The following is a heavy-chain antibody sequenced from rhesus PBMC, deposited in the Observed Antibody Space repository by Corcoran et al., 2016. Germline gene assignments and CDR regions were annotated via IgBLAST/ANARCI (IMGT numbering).Heavy chain of an antibody. V-gene: IGHV4-65*01. Sequence: QVQLQESGPGLVKPSETLSLTCAVSGGSISSSNWWSWIRQPPGKGLEWIGYISGSSGSTYYNPSLKSRVTISTDTSKTQFSLKLSSVTTADTAVYYCARASYEDDYGYYYTDFDYWGQGVLVTVSS. D-gene: IGHD3-9*01. CDR1: GGSISSSNW. CDR3: ARASYEDDYGYYYTDFDY. J-gene: IGHJ4*01. CDR2: ISGSSGST.